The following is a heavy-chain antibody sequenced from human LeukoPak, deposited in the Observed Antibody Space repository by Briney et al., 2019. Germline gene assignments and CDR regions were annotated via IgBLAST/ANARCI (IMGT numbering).Heavy chain of an antibody. CDR1: GYTFTSYY. J-gene: IGHJ4*02. CDR3: ARDQLEMATRVMDY. CDR2: INPNSGGT. D-gene: IGHD5-24*01. Sequence: ASVKVSCKASGYTFTSYYMHWVRQAPGEGLEWMGWINPNSGGTKYAQKFQGRVTMTRDTSINTAYMEVRRLTSDDTAVYYCARDQLEMATRVMDYWGQGTLVTVSS. V-gene: IGHV1-2*02.